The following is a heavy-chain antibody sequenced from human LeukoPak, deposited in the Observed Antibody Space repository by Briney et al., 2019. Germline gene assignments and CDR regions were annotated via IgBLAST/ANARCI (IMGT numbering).Heavy chain of an antibody. V-gene: IGHV1-18*01. CDR3: ARQVDTDMTLPEY. J-gene: IGHJ4*02. CDR2: ISAYNGNT. CDR1: GFTFNSFG. D-gene: IGHD5-18*01. Sequence: ASVRVSCTASGFTFNSFGISWVRLAPGQGLEWMAWISAYNGNTNYAEKLQGRVTMTTDTATTTAYMELRNLRSDDTAIYYGARQVDTDMTLPEYWGQGTLVTVSS.